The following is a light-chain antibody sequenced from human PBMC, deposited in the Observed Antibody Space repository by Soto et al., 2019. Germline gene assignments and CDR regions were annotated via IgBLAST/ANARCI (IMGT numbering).Light chain of an antibody. CDR3: QQRSNWPPVT. Sequence: EIVLTQSPATLSVSPGERATLSCRASQSVSGNLAWYQQKPGQAPRLLIYGASTRATGIPARFSGSGSGTEVSLTISSRQAEDFAVYYCQQRSNWPPVTFGGGTKVDIK. J-gene: IGKJ4*01. CDR1: QSVSGN. V-gene: IGKV3-15*01. CDR2: GAS.